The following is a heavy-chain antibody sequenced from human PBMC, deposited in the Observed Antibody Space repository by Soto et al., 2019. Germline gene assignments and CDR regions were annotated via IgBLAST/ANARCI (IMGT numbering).Heavy chain of an antibody. J-gene: IGHJ3*02. CDR1: GFTFSSYC. CDR2: IKQDGSEK. Sequence: GGSLRLSCAASGFTFSSYCMSWVRQAPGKGLEWVANIKQDGSEKYYVDSVKGRFTISRDNAKNSLYLQMNSLRAEDTAVYYCARVDTAMVVAFDIWGQGTMVTVSS. D-gene: IGHD5-18*01. V-gene: IGHV3-7*01. CDR3: ARVDTAMVVAFDI.